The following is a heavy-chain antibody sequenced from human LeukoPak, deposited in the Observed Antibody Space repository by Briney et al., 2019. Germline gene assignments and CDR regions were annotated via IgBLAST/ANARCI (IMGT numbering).Heavy chain of an antibody. J-gene: IGHJ4*02. CDR3: ARGPAYSYGYLTR. V-gene: IGHV4-39*07. D-gene: IGHD5-18*01. Sequence: PSETLSLTCTVSGGSISSSSFYWGWIRQPPGKGLEYIGSIFYSGSSYYNPSLKSRVTISVDKSKNQFSLKLSSVTAADTAVYYCARGPAYSYGYLTRWGQGTLVTVSS. CDR1: GGSISSSSFY. CDR2: IFYSGSS.